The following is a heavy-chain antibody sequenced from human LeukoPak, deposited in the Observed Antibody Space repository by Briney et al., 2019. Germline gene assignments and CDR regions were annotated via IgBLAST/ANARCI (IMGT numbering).Heavy chain of an antibody. J-gene: IGHJ4*02. CDR3: ARELRDGYNRFDY. V-gene: IGHV3-11*01. D-gene: IGHD5-24*01. CDR2: ISRGGNTI. CDR1: GFTFSDYY. Sequence: GGSLRLSCAASGFTFSDYYMSWIHQAPGKGLEWVSLISRGGNTIYYADSVKGRFTISRDNAKNSLNLQMNSLRVEDTAVYFCARELRDGYNRFDYWGQGVLVTVSS.